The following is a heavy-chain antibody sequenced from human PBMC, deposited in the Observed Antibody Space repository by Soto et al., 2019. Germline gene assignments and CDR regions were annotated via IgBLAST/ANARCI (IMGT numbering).Heavy chain of an antibody. J-gene: IGHJ6*02. V-gene: IGHV3-48*01. CDR1: GFTFSSYS. Sequence: GGSLRLSCAASGFTFSSYSMNWVRQAPGKGLEWVSYISSSSSTIYYADSVKGRFTISRDNAKNSLYLQMNSLRAEDTAVYYCARSPTYYYDSSGYYFYYYYGMDVWGQGTTVTVSS. D-gene: IGHD3-22*01. CDR2: ISSSSSTI. CDR3: ARSPTYYYDSSGYYFYYYYGMDV.